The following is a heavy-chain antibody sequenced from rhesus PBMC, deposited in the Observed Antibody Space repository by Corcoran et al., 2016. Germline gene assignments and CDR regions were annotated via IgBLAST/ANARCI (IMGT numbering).Heavy chain of an antibody. CDR3: ARASYTWNADFDY. J-gene: IGHJ4*01. Sequence: EVQLVESGGGLAEPGGSLRLSCAASGFTFSYYYLDWGRQAPGKGLEWVSRISNGGASTWYADSVKGRFTISRENAKNTLYFQMNSLRAEDTAVYYCARASYTWNADFDYWGQGVLVTVSS. D-gene: IGHD1-14*01. CDR2: ISNGGAST. V-gene: IGHV3-178*01. CDR1: GFTFSYYY.